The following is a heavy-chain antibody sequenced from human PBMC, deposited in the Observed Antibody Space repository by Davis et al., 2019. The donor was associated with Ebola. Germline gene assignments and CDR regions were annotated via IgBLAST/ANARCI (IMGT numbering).Heavy chain of an antibody. CDR3: ARASRDTAVAPQYN. Sequence: PSETLSLTCAVYGGSFSGYYWSWIRQPPGKGLEWIGEINHSGSTNYNPSLKSRVTISVDTSKNQFSLKLSSVTAADTAVYYCARASRDTAVAPQYNWGQGTLVTVSS. V-gene: IGHV4-34*01. CDR1: GGSFSGYY. D-gene: IGHD6-19*01. J-gene: IGHJ4*02. CDR2: INHSGST.